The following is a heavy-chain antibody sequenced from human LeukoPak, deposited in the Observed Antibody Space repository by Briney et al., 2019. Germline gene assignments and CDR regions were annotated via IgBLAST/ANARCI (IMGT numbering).Heavy chain of an antibody. CDR3: ARERRDYYGSGRQVTSLDY. V-gene: IGHV4-30-4*08. CDR1: GGSIRSGDYY. CDR2: IYYTGGT. J-gene: IGHJ4*02. Sequence: SQTLSLTCTVSGGSIRSGDYYWSWIRQPPGKGLEWIGYIYYTGGTYYNPSLGSRVTISVDTSRNKFSLKLTSVTDTDTAVYYCARERRDYYGSGRQVTSLDYWGQGTLVTVSS. D-gene: IGHD3-10*01.